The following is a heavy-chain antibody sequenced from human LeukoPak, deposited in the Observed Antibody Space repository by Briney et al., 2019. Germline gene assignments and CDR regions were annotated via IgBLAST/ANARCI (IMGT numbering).Heavy chain of an antibody. D-gene: IGHD5-18*01. V-gene: IGHV4-39*01. Sequence: PSETLSLTCTVSGGSISSSSAYWGWIRQPPGKGLEWIGSIYYRKNTYYNPPLKSRVTISADTSKNQFSLTLGSVSATDTAVYYCASPRGFSYGYFDYWGQGALVTVSS. CDR2: IYYRKNT. CDR1: GGSISSSSAY. CDR3: ASPRGFSYGYFDY. J-gene: IGHJ4*02.